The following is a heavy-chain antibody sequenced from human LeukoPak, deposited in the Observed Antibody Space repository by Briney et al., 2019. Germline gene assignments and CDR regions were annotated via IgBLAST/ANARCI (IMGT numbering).Heavy chain of an antibody. CDR1: EYTLTSYD. Sequence: ASVKVSCKASEYTLTSYDINWVRQATGQGLEWMGWMNPDSGNTGYAQKFQGRVTMTRNTSINTAYMELSSLRSEDTAVYYCARGTPSGWYGAVYWGQGTLVTVSS. D-gene: IGHD6-19*01. CDR3: ARGTPSGWYGAVY. J-gene: IGHJ4*02. CDR2: MNPDSGNT. V-gene: IGHV1-8*01.